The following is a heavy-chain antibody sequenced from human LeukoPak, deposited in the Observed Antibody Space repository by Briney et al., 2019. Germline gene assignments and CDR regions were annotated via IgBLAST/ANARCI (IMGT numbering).Heavy chain of an antibody. V-gene: IGHV3-33*06. CDR3: AKRLWPTGVGPPFDY. CDR2: IWYDGRNK. CDR1: GFTSSSYG. J-gene: IGHJ4*02. Sequence: GRSLRLSCAASGFTSSSYGMHWVRQAPGKGLEWVAVIWYDGRNKFYADSVKGRFTISKDNSKDTLHLQMNSLRAEDTAVYFCAKRLWPTGVGPPFDYWGQGTLVAVSS. D-gene: IGHD1-26*01.